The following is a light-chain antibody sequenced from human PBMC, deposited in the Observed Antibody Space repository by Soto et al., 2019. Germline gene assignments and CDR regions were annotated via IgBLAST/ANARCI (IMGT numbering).Light chain of an antibody. CDR3: CSYAGSYTWV. Sequence: QSVLTQPRSVSGSPGQSVTISCTGTSSDVGDYNYVSWYQQDPGKAPKLLIYAVNMRPSGVPDRFSGSKSGNTASLTISGLQAEDEADYSCCSYAGSYTWVFGGGTKLTVL. CDR1: SSDVGDYNY. V-gene: IGLV2-11*01. CDR2: AVN. J-gene: IGLJ3*02.